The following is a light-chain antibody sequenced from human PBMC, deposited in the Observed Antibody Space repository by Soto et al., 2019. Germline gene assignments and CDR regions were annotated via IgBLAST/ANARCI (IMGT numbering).Light chain of an antibody. CDR2: END. CDR1: SNDVGTYNL. Sequence: QSALTQPASVSGSPGQSITISCTGTSNDVGTYNLVSWYQQRPGKGPTLMIFENDQRPSGVSFRFSGSKSGNTASLTNSGLQAEDEADYYCCSYAGSSTYVFGTGTKLSVL. J-gene: IGLJ1*01. V-gene: IGLV2-23*01. CDR3: CSYAGSSTYV.